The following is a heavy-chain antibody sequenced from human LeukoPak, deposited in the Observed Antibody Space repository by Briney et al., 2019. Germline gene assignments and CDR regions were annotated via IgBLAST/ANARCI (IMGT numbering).Heavy chain of an antibody. D-gene: IGHD2-2*01. CDR1: GYTFTGYY. J-gene: IGHJ5*02. Sequence: ASVKVSCKASGYTFTGYYMHWVRQAPGQGLEWMGWINPNSGGTNYAQKFQGRVTMTRDTSISTAYMELSRLRSDDTAVYYCARGQQLGCCSSTSCRNWFDPWGQGTLVTVSS. V-gene: IGHV1-2*02. CDR3: ARGQQLGCCSSTSCRNWFDP. CDR2: INPNSGGT.